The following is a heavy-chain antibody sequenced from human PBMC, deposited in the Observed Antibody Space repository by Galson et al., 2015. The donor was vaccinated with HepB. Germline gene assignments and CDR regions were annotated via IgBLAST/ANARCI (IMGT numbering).Heavy chain of an antibody. CDR3: ARDESSSWYDKIDY. V-gene: IGHV3-33*01. CDR1: GFTFSNNG. J-gene: IGHJ4*02. Sequence: SLRLSCAVSGFTFSNNGMHWVRQAPGKGLEWVAVIWYDGNNKYYVDSVKGRFTISRDNSKNTVYLQMNSLRAEDTAVYYCARDESSSWYDKIDYWGQGTLVTVSS. D-gene: IGHD6-13*01. CDR2: IWYDGNNK.